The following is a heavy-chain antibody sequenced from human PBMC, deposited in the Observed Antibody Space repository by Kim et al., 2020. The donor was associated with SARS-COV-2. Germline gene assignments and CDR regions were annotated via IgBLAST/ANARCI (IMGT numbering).Heavy chain of an antibody. D-gene: IGHD2-2*01. CDR3: AAFVPRVVVPAAMSYYYYGMDV. CDR2: IYYSGST. Sequence: SETLSLTCTVSGGSISSSSYYWGWIRQPPGKGLEWIGSIYYSGSTYYNPSLKSRVTISVDTSKNQFSLKLSSVTAADTAVYYCAAFVPRVVVPAAMSYYYYGMDVWGQGTTVTVSS. V-gene: IGHV4-39*01. J-gene: IGHJ6*02. CDR1: GGSISSSSYY.